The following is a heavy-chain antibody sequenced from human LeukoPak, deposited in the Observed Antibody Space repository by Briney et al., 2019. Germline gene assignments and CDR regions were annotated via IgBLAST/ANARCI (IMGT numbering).Heavy chain of an antibody. Sequence: PSETLSLTCTVSGGTFSSSSYNWGRLPQPPGKGLEWIGTIYYRSRDYSNPAHKSRVTISIDTSKNQFSLKVKSVTPADTAIYYCARHGIYSNSALDYWGQGTLVTVSS. CDR2: IYYRSRD. V-gene: IGHV4-39*01. D-gene: IGHD6-6*01. J-gene: IGHJ4*02. CDR1: GGTFSSSSYN. CDR3: ARHGIYSNSALDY.